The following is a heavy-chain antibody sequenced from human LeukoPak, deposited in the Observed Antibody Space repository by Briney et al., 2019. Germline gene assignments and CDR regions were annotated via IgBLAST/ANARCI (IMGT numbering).Heavy chain of an antibody. CDR3: ARTYYDFWSGYFDY. D-gene: IGHD3-3*01. J-gene: IGHJ4*02. V-gene: IGHV4-38-2*01. Sequence: PSETLSLTCAVSGYSISSGYYWGWIRQPPGKGLEWIGSIYHSGSTYYNPSLKSRVTTSVDTSKNQFSLKLSSVTAADTAVYYCARTYYDFWSGYFDYWGQGTLVTVSS. CDR2: IYHSGST. CDR1: GYSISSGYY.